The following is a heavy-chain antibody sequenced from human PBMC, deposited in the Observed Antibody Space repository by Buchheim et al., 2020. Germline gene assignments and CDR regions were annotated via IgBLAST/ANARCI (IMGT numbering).Heavy chain of an antibody. Sequence: QLQLQESGPGLVKPSETLSLTCTVSGGSISSSSYYWGWIRQPPGKGLEWNGSIYYSGSTYYNPSLKSRVTITVDTSKNQFPLKLSSVTAADTAVYYCARAASGSYPDYWGQGTL. D-gene: IGHD1-26*01. CDR3: ARAASGSYPDY. CDR2: IYYSGST. CDR1: GGSISSSSYY. V-gene: IGHV4-39*07. J-gene: IGHJ4*02.